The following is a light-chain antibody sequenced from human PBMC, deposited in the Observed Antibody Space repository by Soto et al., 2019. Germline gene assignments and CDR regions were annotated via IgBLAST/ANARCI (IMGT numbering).Light chain of an antibody. J-gene: IGKJ5*01. CDR1: QSLLHSNGYNH. Sequence: PQSPLSLTVTPGEPASISCRSSQSLLHSNGYNHLDWYLQKPGQSPQLLIYWGSNRASGVPDRFSGSGSGTDFTLKISRLEAEDVGIYYCRQGRKAITFGQGSRLEIK. CDR3: RQGRKAIT. CDR2: WGS. V-gene: IGKV2-28*01.